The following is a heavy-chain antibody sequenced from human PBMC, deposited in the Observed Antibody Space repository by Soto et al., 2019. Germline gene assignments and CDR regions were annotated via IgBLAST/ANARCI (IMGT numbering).Heavy chain of an antibody. CDR2: ISAYNGNT. Sequence: QVQLVQSGAEVKKPGASVKVSCKASGYTFTSYGISWVRQPPGQGLAWMGWISAYNGNTNYAQKLQGRVTMTTDTSTSTAYMELRSLRSDDTDVYYCASDHTSYYYDSSEIGYWGQGTMVTVSS. V-gene: IGHV1-18*04. D-gene: IGHD3-22*01. J-gene: IGHJ4*02. CDR1: GYTFTSYG. CDR3: ASDHTSYYYDSSEIGY.